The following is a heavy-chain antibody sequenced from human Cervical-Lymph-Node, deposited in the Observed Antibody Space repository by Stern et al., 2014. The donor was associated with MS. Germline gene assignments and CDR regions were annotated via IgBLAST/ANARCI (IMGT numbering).Heavy chain of an antibody. CDR1: GYSLTNTW. Sequence: EVQLEESGAELKKPGEALRISCKGSGYSLTNTWIGWVRQMPGKGLQWMGIICHVNSEPRYTPSFQGQITNTADKSIIAAYLQWSSLKASDTAIYYCARGRVIALRHDYWGQGTLVTVSS. J-gene: IGHJ4*02. CDR3: ARGRVIALRHDY. D-gene: IGHD3-16*02. CDR2: ICHVNSEP. V-gene: IGHV5-51*03.